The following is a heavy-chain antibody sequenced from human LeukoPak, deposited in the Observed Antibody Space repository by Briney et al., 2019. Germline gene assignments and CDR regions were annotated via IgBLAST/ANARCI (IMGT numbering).Heavy chain of an antibody. CDR3: ARLGVEMEIDP. Sequence: SETLSLTCTVSGASISGHSWSWIRPPPGKGLEWIGYIYFTGSTNYVPSLHSRVTISVDTSRNQFSLKLTSVTAADTAVYYCARLGVEMEIDPWGQGTLVTVSS. CDR2: IYFTGST. J-gene: IGHJ5*02. V-gene: IGHV4-59*11. D-gene: IGHD2-8*01. CDR1: GASISGHS.